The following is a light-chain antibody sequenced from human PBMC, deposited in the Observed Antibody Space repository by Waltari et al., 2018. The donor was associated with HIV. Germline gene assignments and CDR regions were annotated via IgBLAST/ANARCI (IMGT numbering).Light chain of an antibody. CDR2: YAS. Sequence: EIVLTQSPDFQSVTPKEKVIITCRASQSIGSSLHWYQQKPDQSPKLLIKYASQSISGVPSRFSGSGSGTDFTLTINTLEPEDAAADYCQQSNGFPITFGQGTRLEIK. CDR3: QQSNGFPIT. CDR1: QSIGSS. V-gene: IGKV6D-21*02. J-gene: IGKJ5*01.